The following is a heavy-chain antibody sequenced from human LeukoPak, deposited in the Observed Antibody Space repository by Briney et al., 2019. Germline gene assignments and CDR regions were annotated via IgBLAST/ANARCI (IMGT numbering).Heavy chain of an antibody. V-gene: IGHV4-61*01. CDR2: IYYSGST. J-gene: IGHJ3*02. CDR3: AREHYDSSGYSDAFDI. Sequence: SETLSLTCTVSGGSISSSSYYWGWIRQPPGKGLEWIGYIYYSGSTNYNPSLKSRVTISVDTSKNQFSLKLSSVTAADTAVYYCAREHYDSSGYSDAFDIWGQGTMVTVSS. CDR1: GGSISSSSYY. D-gene: IGHD3-22*01.